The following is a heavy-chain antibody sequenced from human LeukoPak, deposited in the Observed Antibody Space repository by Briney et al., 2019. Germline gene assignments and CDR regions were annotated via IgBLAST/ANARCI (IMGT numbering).Heavy chain of an antibody. CDR1: GFTFSSYE. V-gene: IGHV3-48*03. Sequence: GGSLRPSCAASGFTFSSYEMNWVRQAPGRGLEWVSYISSSGSTIYYADSVKGRFTISRDNAKSSLYLQMNSLRAEDTAVYYCARDYYGSGSYYDYWGQGTLVTVSS. CDR2: ISSSGSTI. J-gene: IGHJ4*02. D-gene: IGHD3-10*01. CDR3: ARDYYGSGSYYDY.